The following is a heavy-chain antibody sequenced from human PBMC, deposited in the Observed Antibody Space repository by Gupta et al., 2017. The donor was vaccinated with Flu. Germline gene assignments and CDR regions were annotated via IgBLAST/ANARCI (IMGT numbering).Heavy chain of an antibody. D-gene: IGHD3-22*01. J-gene: IGHJ4*02. CDR1: GGSISSSSYY. CDR3: ARLYYDSSGYYFYGPDY. CDR2: IYYSGGT. V-gene: IGHV4-39*01. Sequence: QLQLQESGPGLVKLSETLSLTCTVSGGSISSSSYYWGWIRQPPGKGLEWIGSIYYSGGTYYNPSLKSRVTISVDTSKNQFSLKLSSVTAADTAVYYCARLYYDSSGYYFYGPDYWGQGTLVTVSS.